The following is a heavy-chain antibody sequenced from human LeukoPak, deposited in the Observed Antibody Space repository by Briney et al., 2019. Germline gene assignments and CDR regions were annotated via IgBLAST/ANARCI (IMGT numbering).Heavy chain of an antibody. CDR2: IYYSGST. CDR1: GGSFSGYY. V-gene: IGHV4-34*01. D-gene: IGHD3-3*01. CDR3: ARQEYYDFWSGYSGLGWFDP. J-gene: IGHJ5*02. Sequence: SETLPLTCAVYGGSFSGYYWSWIRPPPGKGLEWIGSIYYSGSTYYNPSLKSRVTISVDTSKNQFSLKLSSVTAADTAVYYCARQEYYDFWSGYSGLGWFDPWGQGTLVTVSS.